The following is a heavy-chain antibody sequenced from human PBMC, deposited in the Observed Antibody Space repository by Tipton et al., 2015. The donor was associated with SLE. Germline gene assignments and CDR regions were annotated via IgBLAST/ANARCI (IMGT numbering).Heavy chain of an antibody. D-gene: IGHD6-19*01. Sequence: TLSLTCTVSGGSISSGGLFWSWIRQHPGEGLEWIGYIFFTGTAYYNPSLKSRLSTSVDTSKNQFSLNLSSVTAADTAIYYCARGIAVSDYLDFWGQGTQVTVSS. V-gene: IGHV4-31*03. CDR3: ARGIAVSDYLDF. CDR2: IFFTGTA. CDR1: GGSISSGGLF. J-gene: IGHJ4*02.